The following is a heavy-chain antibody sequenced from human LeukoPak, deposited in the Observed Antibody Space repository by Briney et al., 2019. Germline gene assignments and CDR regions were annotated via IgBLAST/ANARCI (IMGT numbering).Heavy chain of an antibody. J-gene: IGHJ6*03. Sequence: ASVKASCKASGGTFSSYAISWVRQAPGQGLEWMGGIIPIFGTANYAQKFQGRVTITADESTSTAYVELSSLRSEDTAVYYCARAERITIFGVVTPGYYYYMDVWGKGTTVTVSS. D-gene: IGHD3-3*01. CDR3: ARAERITIFGVVTPGYYYYMDV. CDR2: IIPIFGTA. V-gene: IGHV1-69*13. CDR1: GGTFSSYA.